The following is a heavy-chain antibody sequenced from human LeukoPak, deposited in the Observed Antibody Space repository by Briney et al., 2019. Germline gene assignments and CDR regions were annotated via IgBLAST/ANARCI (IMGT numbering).Heavy chain of an antibody. Sequence: SETLSLTCTVSGGPISSYYWSWIRQPPGKGLEWIGYIYYSGSTNYNPSLKSRVTISVDTSKNQFSLKLSSVTAADTAVYYCARATIVVVPRAFDIWGQGTMVTVSS. D-gene: IGHD3-22*01. CDR2: IYYSGST. V-gene: IGHV4-59*01. CDR1: GGPISSYY. CDR3: ARATIVVVPRAFDI. J-gene: IGHJ3*02.